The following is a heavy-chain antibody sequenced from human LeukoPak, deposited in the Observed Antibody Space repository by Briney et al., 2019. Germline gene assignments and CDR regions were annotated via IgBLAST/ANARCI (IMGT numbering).Heavy chain of an antibody. D-gene: IGHD3-22*01. V-gene: IGHV1-69*04. CDR1: GGTFSSYA. J-gene: IGHJ4*02. CDR3: ASGTAYCYDSSGYHY. Sequence: SVKVSCKASGGTFSSYAISWVRQAPGQGLEWMGRIIPILGIANYAQKFQGRVTITADKSTSTAYMELSSLRSEDTAVYYCASGTAYCYDSSGYHYWGQGTLVTVSS. CDR2: IIPILGIA.